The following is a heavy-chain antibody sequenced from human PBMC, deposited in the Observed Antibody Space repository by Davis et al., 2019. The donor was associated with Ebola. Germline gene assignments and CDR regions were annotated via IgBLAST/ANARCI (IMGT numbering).Heavy chain of an antibody. CDR3: ARGAIAASGNPHLGH. Sequence: ASVKVSCKASGYTFTTYVINWVRQAPGQGLEWMGWISPYNGNTDSIQKLQGRVLLTTDTSTSTAYLELRSLTSDDTAIYYCARGAIAASGNPHLGHWGQGTLVTVSS. J-gene: IGHJ4*02. CDR2: ISPYNGNT. CDR1: GYTFTTYV. D-gene: IGHD6-13*01. V-gene: IGHV1-18*01.